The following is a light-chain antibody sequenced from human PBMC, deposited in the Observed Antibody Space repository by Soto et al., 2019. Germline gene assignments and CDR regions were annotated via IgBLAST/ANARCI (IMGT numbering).Light chain of an antibody. V-gene: IGLV3-21*02. CDR3: QVWDSTSAQYV. CDR1: NIGSKS. Sequence: SYALTQPPSVPVAPGPTARISCEGDNIGSKSVYWHQQKPGQAPVLVVYDDRDRPSGIPERFSGSNSGNTATLTINRVEAGDEADYYCQVWDSTSAQYVFGTGTKVTVL. J-gene: IGLJ1*01. CDR2: DDR.